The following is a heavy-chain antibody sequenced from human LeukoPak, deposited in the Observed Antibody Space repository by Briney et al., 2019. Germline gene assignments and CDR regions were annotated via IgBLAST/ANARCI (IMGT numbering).Heavy chain of an antibody. V-gene: IGHV1-69*04. Sequence: ASVKVSCKASGGTFSSYAINWVRQAPGQGLEWRVRMIPILGIANYAPKFQGRVTITADKSTSTAYMELSSLRSEDTAVYYCARDDVVVPADARTTSYYYYGMDVWGQGTTVTVSS. CDR3: ARDDVVVPADARTTSYYYYGMDV. D-gene: IGHD2-2*01. CDR2: MIPILGIA. CDR1: GGTFSSYA. J-gene: IGHJ6*02.